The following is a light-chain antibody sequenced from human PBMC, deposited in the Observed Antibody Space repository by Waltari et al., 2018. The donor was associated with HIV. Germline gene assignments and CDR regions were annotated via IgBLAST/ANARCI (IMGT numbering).Light chain of an antibody. CDR3: NSYATGSAWV. V-gene: IGLV2-23*02. Sequence: QSALTQPASVSGSPGQSITISCTGTSSDVGCYNLVPWYQQHPGKAPKLMIYEVTKRPSGVSNRFSGSKSGNTASLTISGLQAEDEADYYCNSYATGSAWVFGGGTKLTVL. J-gene: IGLJ3*02. CDR1: SSDVGCYNL. CDR2: EVT.